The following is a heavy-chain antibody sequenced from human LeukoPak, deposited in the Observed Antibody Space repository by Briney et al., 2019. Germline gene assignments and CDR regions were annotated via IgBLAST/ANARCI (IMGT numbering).Heavy chain of an antibody. V-gene: IGHV1-8*01. J-gene: IGHJ6*04. CDR3: AELGITMIGGV. Sequence: ASVRVSCKASGYTFTSYDINWVRQATGQGLEWMGWMNPNSGNTGYAQKFQGRVTMTRNTSISTAYMELSSLRAEDTAVYYCAELGITMIGGVWGKGTTVTISS. CDR2: MNPNSGNT. CDR1: GYTFTSYD. D-gene: IGHD3-10*02.